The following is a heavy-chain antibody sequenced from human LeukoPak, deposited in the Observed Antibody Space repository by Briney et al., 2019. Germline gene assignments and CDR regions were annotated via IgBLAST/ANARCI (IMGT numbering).Heavy chain of an antibody. Sequence: ASVKVSCKASGYTFTSYGISWVRQAPGQGLEWMGWISAYNGNTNYAQKLQGRVTMTTDTSTSTAYMELRSLRSDDTAVYYCARDGPGYSSGWCRYYFDYWGQGTLVTVSS. CDR3: ARDGPGYSSGWCRYYFDY. J-gene: IGHJ4*02. CDR2: ISAYNGNT. CDR1: GYTFTSYG. D-gene: IGHD6-19*01. V-gene: IGHV1-18*01.